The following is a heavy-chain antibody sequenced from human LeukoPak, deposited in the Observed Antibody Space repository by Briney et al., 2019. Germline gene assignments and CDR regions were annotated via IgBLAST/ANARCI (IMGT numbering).Heavy chain of an antibody. D-gene: IGHD3-22*01. J-gene: IGHJ4*02. CDR3: ARRRYYDSSGYNPTYYFDY. Sequence: DSVKGRFTISRDNAKKSLYLQMNSLRAEDTAVYYCARRRYYDSSGYNPTYYFDYWGQGILVTVSS. V-gene: IGHV3-11*01.